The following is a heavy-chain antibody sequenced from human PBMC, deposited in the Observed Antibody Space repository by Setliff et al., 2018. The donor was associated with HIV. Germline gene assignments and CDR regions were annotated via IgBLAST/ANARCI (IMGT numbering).Heavy chain of an antibody. V-gene: IGHV4-4*08. D-gene: IGHD6-6*01. CDR3: ARDLLGSSSLVDY. CDR1: GGSFSGYS. CDR2: IHTSGSS. J-gene: IGHJ4*02. Sequence: SETLSLTCAVYGGSFSGYSWTWIRQSPGKGLEWIGHIHTSGSSSYNPSLKSRVIISLDTSKNQISLKLNSVTAADTAVYYCARDLLGSSSLVDYCGQGTLVTVSS.